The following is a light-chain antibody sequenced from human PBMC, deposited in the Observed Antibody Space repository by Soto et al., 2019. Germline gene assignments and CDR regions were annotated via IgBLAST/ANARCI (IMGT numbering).Light chain of an antibody. CDR2: LGS. CDR3: FQGLQTPPIT. V-gene: IGKV2-28*01. CDR1: QSLLHSNGYNS. J-gene: IGKJ5*01. Sequence: DIVTTQSPLSLPVTPGEPSSISWRSSQSLLHSNGYNSLDWYLQKTGRTPQLLMYLGSNRASGVPDRFSGSGSGTDFTLKISRVEADDVGVYYCFQGLQTPPITFGQGTRLEIK.